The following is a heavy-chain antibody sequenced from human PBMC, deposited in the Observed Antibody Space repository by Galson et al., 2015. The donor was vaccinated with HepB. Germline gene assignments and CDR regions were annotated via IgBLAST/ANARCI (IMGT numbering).Heavy chain of an antibody. Sequence: SLRLSCAASGFTFSSYGMHWVRQAPGKGLEWVAVIWYDGSNKYYADSVKGRFTISRDNSKNTLYLQMNSLRAEDTAVYYCARYDIPDRGFDYWGQGTLVTVSS. D-gene: IGHD3-9*01. CDR2: IWYDGSNK. J-gene: IGHJ4*02. CDR3: ARYDIPDRGFDY. CDR1: GFTFSSYG. V-gene: IGHV3-33*08.